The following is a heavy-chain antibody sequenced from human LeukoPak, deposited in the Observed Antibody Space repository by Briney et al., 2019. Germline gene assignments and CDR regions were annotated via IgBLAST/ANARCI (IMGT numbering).Heavy chain of an antibody. CDR2: IYSGGST. D-gene: IGHD6-13*01. CDR3: ARGRYSSSWYVLYWFDP. Sequence: GGSLRLSCAASGFTVSSNYMSWVRQAPGKGLEWVSVIYSGGSTYYADSVKGRFTISRDNSKNTLYLQMNSLRAEDTAVYYCARGRYSSSWYVLYWFDPWGQGTLVTVSS. J-gene: IGHJ5*02. CDR1: GFTVSSNY. V-gene: IGHV3-53*01.